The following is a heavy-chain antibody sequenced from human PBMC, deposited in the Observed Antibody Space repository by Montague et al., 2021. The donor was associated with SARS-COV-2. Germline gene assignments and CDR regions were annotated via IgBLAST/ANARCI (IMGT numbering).Heavy chain of an antibody. CDR3: ARIFYDYVWEDSRYRGNYFDS. V-gene: IGHV4-59*01. CDR2: IYNSGTT. J-gene: IGHJ4*02. Sequence: SETLSLTCSVSGDSMSTNYWSWIRQPPGKGLEWIGHIYNSGTTIYNPSLKSRATIFIDVSKTQFSLRLSSVTATDTAVYYCARIFYDYVWEDSRYRGNYFDSWGQGTLVTVSS. D-gene: IGHD3-16*01. CDR1: GDSMSTNY.